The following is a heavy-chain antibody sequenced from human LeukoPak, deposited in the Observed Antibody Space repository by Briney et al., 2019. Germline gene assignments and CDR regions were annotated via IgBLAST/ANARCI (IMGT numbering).Heavy chain of an antibody. CDR1: GGSISSYY. CDR3: ARVGSYGMDV. V-gene: IGHV4-59*01. Sequence: SETLPLTCTVSGGSISSYYWSWIRQPPGKGLEWIGYIYYSGSTNYNPSLKSRVTISVDTSKNQFSLKLSPVTAADTAVYYCARVGSYGMDVWGQGTTVTVSS. J-gene: IGHJ6*02. CDR2: IYYSGST.